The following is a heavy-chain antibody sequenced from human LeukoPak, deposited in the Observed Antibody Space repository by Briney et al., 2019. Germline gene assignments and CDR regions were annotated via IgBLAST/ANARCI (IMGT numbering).Heavy chain of an antibody. CDR3: ASRLYCSNTRCRNFPFAY. Sequence: SSVKVSCKASGGTFNYYTINWVRQAPGQGLEWMGGIIPIFGTANCAQKFQDRVTITADESTSTAYMELSSLRSEDTAIYYCASRLYCSNTRCRNFPFAYWGQGTLVTVSS. V-gene: IGHV1-69*01. CDR2: IIPIFGTA. J-gene: IGHJ4*02. CDR1: GGTFNYYT. D-gene: IGHD2-2*01.